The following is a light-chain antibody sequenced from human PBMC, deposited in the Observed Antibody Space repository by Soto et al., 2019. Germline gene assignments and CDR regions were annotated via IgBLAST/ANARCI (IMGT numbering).Light chain of an antibody. CDR2: GNS. Sequence: QSVLTQPPSVSGASGQRVTISCTGSSSNIGAGYDVHWYQQLPGTAPKLLIYGNSNRPSGVPDRISGSKSGTSASLAISGLQAEDEADYYCQSFASSLSGWVFGGGTKVTVL. CDR1: SSNIGAGYD. V-gene: IGLV1-40*01. CDR3: QSFASSLSGWV. J-gene: IGLJ2*01.